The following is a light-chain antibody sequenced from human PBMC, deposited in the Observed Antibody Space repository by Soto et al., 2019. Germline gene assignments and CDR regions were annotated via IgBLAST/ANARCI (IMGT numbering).Light chain of an antibody. CDR3: QQYGSSGT. V-gene: IGKV3-20*01. CDR2: GAS. CDR1: QSVSTYY. J-gene: IGKJ1*01. Sequence: EIVVTQSPGAVSLSPCERATLSCRASQSVSTYYLAWYQQQPGQVPRLLIYGASNRATGIPDRFSGSGSGTDFTLTISRLEPEDFAVYYCQQYGSSGTFGQGTKVDI.